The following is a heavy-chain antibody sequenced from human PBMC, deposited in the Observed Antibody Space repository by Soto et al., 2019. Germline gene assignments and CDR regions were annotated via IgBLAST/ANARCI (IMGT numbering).Heavy chain of an antibody. CDR2: IYSGGST. V-gene: IGHV3-66*01. CDR3: ARDDTHGRGWYRVGYYDYGMDV. Sequence: EVQLVESGGGLVQPGGSLRLSCAASGFTVSSNYMSWVRQAPGKGLEWVSVIYSGGSTYYADSVKGRFTISRDNSKNTLYLQMNSLGAEDAAVYYCARDDTHGRGWYRVGYYDYGMDVWGQGTTVTVSS. J-gene: IGHJ6*02. D-gene: IGHD6-19*01. CDR1: GFTVSSNY.